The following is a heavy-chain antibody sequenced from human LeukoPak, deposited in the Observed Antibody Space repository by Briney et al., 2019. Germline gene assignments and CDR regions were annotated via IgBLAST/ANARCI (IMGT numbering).Heavy chain of an antibody. D-gene: IGHD6-13*01. Sequence: ASVKVSCKASGYTFTGYYMHWVRQAPGQGLEWMGWINPNSGGTNYAQKFQGRVTMTRDTSISTAYMELSRLKSDDTAVYCCARVGRRTAAGTPFDYWGQGTLVTVSS. V-gene: IGHV1-2*02. CDR3: ARVGRRTAAGTPFDY. CDR1: GYTFTGYY. CDR2: INPNSGGT. J-gene: IGHJ4*02.